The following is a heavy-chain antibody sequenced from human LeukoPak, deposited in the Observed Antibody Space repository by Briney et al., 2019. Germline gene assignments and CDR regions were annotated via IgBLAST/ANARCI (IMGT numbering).Heavy chain of an antibody. D-gene: IGHD6-6*01. J-gene: IGHJ4*02. CDR1: GFTFSSYV. CDR3: ARDKGTSYLDY. CDR2: ISYDGSNE. V-gene: IGHV3-30*04. Sequence: PGRSLRLSCAASGFTFSSYVMHWVRQAPGKGLEWVAIISYDGSNEYYADSVKGRFTISRDNSKNTLYLQMNSLRAADTAVYYCARDKGTSYLDYWGQGTLVTVSS.